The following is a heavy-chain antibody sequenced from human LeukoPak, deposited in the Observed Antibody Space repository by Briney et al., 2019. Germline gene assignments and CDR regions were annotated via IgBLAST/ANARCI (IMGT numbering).Heavy chain of an antibody. CDR1: GDSINNFY. Sequence: PSETLSLTCTVSGDSINNFYWSWIRQPAGKGLEWIGRVYSSGTTDYNPSLKSRVSMAVDTSSNQFSLRLSSVTAADTAVYYCARGAYYDFWSGYYMTTYYYMDVWGKGTTVTVSS. V-gene: IGHV4-4*07. J-gene: IGHJ6*03. CDR3: ARGAYYDFWSGYYMTTYYYMDV. D-gene: IGHD3-3*01. CDR2: VYSSGTT.